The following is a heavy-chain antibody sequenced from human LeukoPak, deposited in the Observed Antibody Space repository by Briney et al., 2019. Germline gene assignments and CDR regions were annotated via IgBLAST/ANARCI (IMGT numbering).Heavy chain of an antibody. CDR2: ISYDGSNK. D-gene: IGHD3-3*02. Sequence: PGGSLRLSCAASGFTFSDYYMSWIRQAPGKGLEWVAVISYDGSNKYYADSVKGRFTISRDNSKNTLYLQMNSLRAEDTAVYYCAREHYYFDYWGQGTLVTVSS. CDR3: AREHYYFDY. J-gene: IGHJ4*02. CDR1: GFTFSDYY. V-gene: IGHV3-30-3*01.